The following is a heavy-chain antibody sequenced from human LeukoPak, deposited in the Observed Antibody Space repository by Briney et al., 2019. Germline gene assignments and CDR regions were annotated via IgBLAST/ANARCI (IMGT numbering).Heavy chain of an antibody. Sequence: SETLSLTCTVSVGSISSYYWSWIRQPAGKGLEWIGRIYTSGSTNYNPSLKSRVTMSVDTSKNQFSLKLSSVTAADTAVYYCARDVYGSGYNWFDPWGQGTLVTVSS. D-gene: IGHD3-10*01. CDR2: IYTSGST. CDR1: VGSISSYY. CDR3: ARDVYGSGYNWFDP. J-gene: IGHJ5*02. V-gene: IGHV4-4*07.